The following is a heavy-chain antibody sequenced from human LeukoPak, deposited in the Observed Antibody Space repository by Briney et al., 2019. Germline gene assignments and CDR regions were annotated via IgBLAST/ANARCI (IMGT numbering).Heavy chain of an antibody. D-gene: IGHD3-3*01. CDR2: IYWNDDK. V-gene: IGHV2-5*01. J-gene: IGHJ5*02. Sequence: SGPTLVKPTQTLTLTCTFSGFSLSTSGVGVGWIRQPPGKALEWLALIYWNDDKRYSPSLKSRLTITKDTSKNQVVLTMTNMDPWDTATYYMAHLFYSNFWGGYYSTWFDPWGQGTLVTVS. CDR1: GFSLSTSGVG. CDR3: AHLFYSNFWGGYYSTWFDP.